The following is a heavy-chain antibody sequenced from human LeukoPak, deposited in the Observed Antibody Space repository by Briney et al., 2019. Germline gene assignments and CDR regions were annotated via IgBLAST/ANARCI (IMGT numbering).Heavy chain of an antibody. CDR2: ISNSGAGT. V-gene: IGHV3-23*01. D-gene: IGHD3-10*01. CDR3: ANTYYYGSGSSYYMDV. CDR1: GFTFSSYG. Sequence: PGGSLRLSCAASGFTFSSYGMSWVRQAPGKGLEWVSAISNSGAGTYYADSVKGRFTISRDNSKSTLYLQMNSLRAEDTAVYYCANTYYYGSGSSYYMDVWGKGTTVTISS. J-gene: IGHJ6*03.